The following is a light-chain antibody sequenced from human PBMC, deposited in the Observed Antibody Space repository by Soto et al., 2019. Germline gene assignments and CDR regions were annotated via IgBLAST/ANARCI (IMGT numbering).Light chain of an antibody. V-gene: IGKV1-12*01. Sequence: DLQMTQSPSSVSASVGDRVSITCRASQGVSRWIAWYQQKPGKVPKVLIYAASTLQSGVSSRFSGSGSGTEFTLTISSLQPEDFATYYCQQANTFPWTFGQGTKVEVK. CDR2: AAS. CDR3: QQANTFPWT. J-gene: IGKJ1*01. CDR1: QGVSRW.